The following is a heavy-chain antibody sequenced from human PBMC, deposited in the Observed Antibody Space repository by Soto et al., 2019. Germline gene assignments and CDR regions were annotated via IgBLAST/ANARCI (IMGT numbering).Heavy chain of an antibody. CDR2: VSATAGAT. CDR1: GFSFSDIW. CDR3: AKDRLAGGFDY. Sequence: GGSLRLSCAASGFSFSDIWMSWVRQAPGKGLEWVSLVSATAGATYYMDSVKGRFSISRDNSRNTVYLQMNSLRADDTAVYYCAKDRLAGGFDYWGQGTLVTVSS. J-gene: IGHJ4*02. D-gene: IGHD3-16*01. V-gene: IGHV3-23*01.